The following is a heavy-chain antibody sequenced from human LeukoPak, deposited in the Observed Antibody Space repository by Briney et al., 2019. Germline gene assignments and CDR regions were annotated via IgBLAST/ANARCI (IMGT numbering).Heavy chain of an antibody. D-gene: IGHD6-19*01. Sequence: GGSLRLSCAASGITFSSYAMHWVRQAPGKGLEWVAVVSYDGSNKYYADSVKGRFTISRDNSKNTLYLQMNSLRAEDTAVYYCARDGSSGWTWYFDYWGQGTLVTVSS. V-gene: IGHV3-30-3*01. J-gene: IGHJ4*02. CDR2: VSYDGSNK. CDR3: ARDGSSGWTWYFDY. CDR1: GITFSSYA.